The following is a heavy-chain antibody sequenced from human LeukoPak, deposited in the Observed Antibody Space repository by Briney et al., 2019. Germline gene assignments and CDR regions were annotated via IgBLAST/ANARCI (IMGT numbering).Heavy chain of an antibody. D-gene: IGHD2-21*02. CDR2: IYYSGST. J-gene: IGHJ4*02. Sequence: SETLSLTCTVSGASISSYYWSWIRQPPGKGLEWIGYIYYSGSTNYNPSLKSRVTFSVDTSKNQFSLKLISVTAADTAVYYCARVKGVVTPIXDYXXXGTXVTVSS. CDR1: GASISSYY. V-gene: IGHV4-59*01. CDR3: ARVKGVVTPIXDY.